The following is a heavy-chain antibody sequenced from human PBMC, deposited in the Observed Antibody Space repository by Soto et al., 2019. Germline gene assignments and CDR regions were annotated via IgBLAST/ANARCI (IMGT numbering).Heavy chain of an antibody. J-gene: IGHJ6*02. V-gene: IGHV1-3*01. CDR2: INAGNGNT. Sequence: ASVKVSCKASGYTFTSYAMHWVRQAPGQRLEWMGWINAGNGNTKYSQKFQGRVTITRDTSASTAYMELSSLRSEDTAVYYCARPHCSSTSCYPYYYYYYGMDVWGQGTTVTVSS. D-gene: IGHD2-2*01. CDR3: ARPHCSSTSCYPYYYYYYGMDV. CDR1: GYTFTSYA.